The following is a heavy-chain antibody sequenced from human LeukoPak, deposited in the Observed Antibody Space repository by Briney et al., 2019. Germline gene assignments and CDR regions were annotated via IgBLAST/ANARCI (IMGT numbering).Heavy chain of an antibody. J-gene: IGHJ6*04. CDR1: GFTFSNYE. CDR2: ISSSGSTI. V-gene: IGHV3-48*03. D-gene: IGHD3-10*02. CDR3: AELGITMIGGV. Sequence: GGSLRLSCAASGFTFSNYEGNWVRQAPGKGLEWVSYISSSGSTIYYADSVKGRFTISRDNAKNSLYLQMNSLRAEDTAVYYCAELGITMIGGVWGKGTTVTISS.